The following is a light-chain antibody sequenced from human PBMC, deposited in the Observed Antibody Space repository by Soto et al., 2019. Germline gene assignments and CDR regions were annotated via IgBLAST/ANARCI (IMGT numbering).Light chain of an antibody. CDR3: QQSYSTPPT. CDR1: QSVSKY. CDR2: GAS. V-gene: IGKV3-20*01. Sequence: EVVLTQSPGTLSLSPGERATLSCRASQSVSKYLAWYQQKPGQAPSLLIFGASSRATGIPDRFSGSGSGTDFTLTISRLEPEDFAIYFCQQSYSTPPTFGQGTTLEIK. J-gene: IGKJ2*01.